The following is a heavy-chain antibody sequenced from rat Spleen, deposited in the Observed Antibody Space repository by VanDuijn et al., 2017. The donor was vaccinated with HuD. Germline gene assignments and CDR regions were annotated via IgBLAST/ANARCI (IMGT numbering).Heavy chain of an antibody. CDR2: IWSGGTT. Sequence: QVQLKESGPGLVQPSQTLSLTCTVSGLSLTSNSVSWIRQPPGKGLEWIGAIWSGGTTDYSAALKSRLSISRDTSKSQVLLKMNSLQTEDTAVYFCTSNNWFGYWGQGTLVTVSS. CDR1: GLSLTSNS. J-gene: IGHJ3*01. V-gene: IGHV2-47*01. CDR3: TSNNWFGY.